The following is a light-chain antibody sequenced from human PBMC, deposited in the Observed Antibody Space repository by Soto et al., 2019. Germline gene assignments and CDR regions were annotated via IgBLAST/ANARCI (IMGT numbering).Light chain of an antibody. V-gene: IGLV2-8*01. Sequence: SALTPPPSASESPGQSVTISYPGTRSDVGGYNYVSWYQQHPGKAPKLMIYEVNQRPSGVPDRFSGSKSGNTASLTVSGLQAEDEADYYCSSYAGSNNYVFGTGTKVTVL. CDR3: SSYAGSNNYV. J-gene: IGLJ1*01. CDR1: RSDVGGYNY. CDR2: EVN.